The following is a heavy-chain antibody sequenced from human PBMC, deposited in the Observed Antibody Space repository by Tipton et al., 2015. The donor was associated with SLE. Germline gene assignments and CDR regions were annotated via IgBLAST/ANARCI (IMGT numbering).Heavy chain of an antibody. D-gene: IGHD4-23*01. CDR1: GGSFSSSSYY. CDR2: IYYSGST. J-gene: IGHJ3*02. V-gene: IGHV4-39*01. Sequence: TLFLTCTVPGGSFSSSSYYCGWIRQPPGKGLEWIGSIYYSGSTYYNPSLKSRVTISVDTSKNQFSLKLSSVTAADTAVYYCAGPAVADAFDIWGQGTMVTVSS. CDR3: AGPAVADAFDI.